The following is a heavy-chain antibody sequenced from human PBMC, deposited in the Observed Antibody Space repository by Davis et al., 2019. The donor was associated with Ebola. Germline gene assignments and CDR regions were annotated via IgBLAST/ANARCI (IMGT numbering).Heavy chain of an antibody. CDR2: INHSGST. Sequence: SETLSLTCAVYGGSFSGYYWSWIRQPPGKGLEWIGEINHSGSTNYNPSLKSRVTISVDTSKNQFSLKLSSVTAADTAVYYCARWQQLVRGRFDYWGQGTLVTVSS. V-gene: IGHV4-34*01. J-gene: IGHJ4*02. D-gene: IGHD6-13*01. CDR3: ARWQQLVRGRFDY. CDR1: GGSFSGYY.